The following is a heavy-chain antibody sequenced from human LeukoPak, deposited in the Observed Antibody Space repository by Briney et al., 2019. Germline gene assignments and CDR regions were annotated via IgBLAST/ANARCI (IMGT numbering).Heavy chain of an antibody. V-gene: IGHV3-21*01. CDR2: ISSSSSSI. CDR1: GFIFSGYS. Sequence: GGSLRLSCAASGFIFSGYSMNWVRQAPGKGLEWVSSISSSSSSIYYADSVKGRFTISRDNTKKSLYLQMNSLRAEDTAVYYCAREGATAGSGYYFDYWGQGSLVTVSS. D-gene: IGHD6-13*01. CDR3: AREGATAGSGYYFDY. J-gene: IGHJ4*02.